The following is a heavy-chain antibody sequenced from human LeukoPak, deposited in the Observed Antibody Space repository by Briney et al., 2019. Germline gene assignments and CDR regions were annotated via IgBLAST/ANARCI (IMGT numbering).Heavy chain of an antibody. V-gene: IGHV3-48*03. CDR3: ARGTVVIGY. Sequence: GGSLRLSCAASGFTFSSYEMNWVRQAPGKGLEWVSYISSSGSTIYYADSVKGRFTISRDNAKNSLYLQMNSLRVEDTAIYYCARGTVVIGYWGQGTLVTVSS. CDR1: GFTFSSYE. J-gene: IGHJ4*02. CDR2: ISSSGSTI. D-gene: IGHD4-23*01.